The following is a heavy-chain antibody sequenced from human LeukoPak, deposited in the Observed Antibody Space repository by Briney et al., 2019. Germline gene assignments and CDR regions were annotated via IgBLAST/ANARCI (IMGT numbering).Heavy chain of an antibody. J-gene: IGHJ4*02. CDR1: GFIVSSNY. Sequence: PGGSLRLSCAASGFIVSSNYMSWVRQAPGKGLEWVSVIYSGGSTYYADSVKGRLTIPRDNSKNTLYLQMNSLRAEDTAVYYCSRGGDYYFDYWGQGTLVTVSS. D-gene: IGHD3-3*01. CDR3: SRGGDYYFDY. V-gene: IGHV3-66*01. CDR2: IYSGGST.